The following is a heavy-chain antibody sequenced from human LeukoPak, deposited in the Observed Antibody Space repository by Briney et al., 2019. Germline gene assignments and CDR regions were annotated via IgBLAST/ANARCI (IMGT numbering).Heavy chain of an antibody. J-gene: IGHJ4*02. CDR3: AKVYSSGWFLMSPFDY. CDR2: ISGSGGST. V-gene: IGHV3-23*01. D-gene: IGHD6-19*01. CDR1: GFTFSSYA. Sequence: PGGSLRLSCAASGFTFSSYAMSWVRQAPGKGLEWVSAISGSGGSTYYADSVKGRFTISRDNSKNTLYLQMNSLRAEDTAVYYCAKVYSSGWFLMSPFDYWGQGTLVTVSS.